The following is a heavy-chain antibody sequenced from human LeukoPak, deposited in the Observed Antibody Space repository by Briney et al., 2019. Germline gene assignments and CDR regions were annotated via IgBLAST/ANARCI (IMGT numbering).Heavy chain of an antibody. CDR1: GFTFSSYS. V-gene: IGHV3-21*01. D-gene: IGHD4-23*01. J-gene: IGHJ4*02. CDR2: ISSSSSYI. CDR3: ARDFIVYGGNPPPP. Sequence: PGGSLRLSCAASGFTFSSYSMNWVRQAPGKGLEWVSSISSSSSYIYYADSVKGRFTISRDNAKNSLYLQMNSLRAEDTAVYYCARDFIVYGGNPPPPWGQGTLVTVSS.